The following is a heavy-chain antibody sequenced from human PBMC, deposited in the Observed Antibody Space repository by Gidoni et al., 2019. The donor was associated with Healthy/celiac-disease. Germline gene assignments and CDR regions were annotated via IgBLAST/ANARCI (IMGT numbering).Heavy chain of an antibody. J-gene: IGHJ5*02. CDR3: TRLSITMIAL. Sequence: EVQLVESGGGLVQPGGSLKLSCAASGFTFSGSAMHWVRQASGKGLEWVGRSRSKANSYATAYAASVKGRVTISRDDSKNTAYLQMNSLKTEDTAVYYCTRLSITMIALWGQGTLVTVSS. CDR2: SRSKANSYAT. D-gene: IGHD3-22*01. CDR1: GFTFSGSA. V-gene: IGHV3-73*01.